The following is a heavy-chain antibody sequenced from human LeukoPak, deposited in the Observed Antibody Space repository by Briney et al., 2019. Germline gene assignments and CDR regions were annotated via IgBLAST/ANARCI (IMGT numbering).Heavy chain of an antibody. J-gene: IGHJ4*02. CDR1: GFTFSSYW. CDR2: INSDGSST. CDR3: ARGSLIAVAEEYYFDY. V-gene: IGHV3-74*01. D-gene: IGHD6-19*01. Sequence: PGGSLRLSCAASGFTFSSYWMHWVRQAPGKGLVWVSRINSDGSSTSYADSVKGRFTISRDNAKNTLYLQMNSLRAEDTAVYYCARGSLIAVAEEYYFDYWGQGTLVTVSS.